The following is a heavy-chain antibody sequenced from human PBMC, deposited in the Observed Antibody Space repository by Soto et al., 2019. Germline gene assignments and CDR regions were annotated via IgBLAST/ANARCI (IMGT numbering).Heavy chain of an antibody. CDR3: ARGPFTMLVANDYYYAMDV. CDR2: IIPIFGTA. D-gene: IGHD3-22*01. V-gene: IGHV1-69*13. Sequence: GASVKVSCKASGGTFSSYAISWVRQAPGQGLEWMGGIIPIFGTANYAQKFQGRVTITADESTSTAYMELSSLRSEDTAVYYCARGPFTMLVANDYYYAMDVWGQGTTVTVS. CDR1: GGTFSSYA. J-gene: IGHJ6*02.